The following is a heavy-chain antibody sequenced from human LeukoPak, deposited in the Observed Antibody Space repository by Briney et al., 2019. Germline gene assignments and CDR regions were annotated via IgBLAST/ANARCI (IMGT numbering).Heavy chain of an antibody. D-gene: IGHD2-2*01. J-gene: IGHJ4*02. CDR3: ARGGGGYCSSTSCYQLGY. CDR2: INPNSGGT. CDR1: GYTFTGYY. Sequence: ASVKVSCKASGYTFTGYYMHWVRQAPGQGLEWMGWINPNSGGTNYAQKFQGRVTMTRDTSISTAYMEPSRLRSDDTAVYYCARGGGGYCSSTSCYQLGYWGQGTLVIVSS. V-gene: IGHV1-2*02.